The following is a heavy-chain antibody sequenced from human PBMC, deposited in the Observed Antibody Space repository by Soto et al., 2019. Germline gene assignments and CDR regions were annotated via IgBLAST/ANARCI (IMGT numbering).Heavy chain of an antibody. CDR1: SGSLSNYY. Sequence: QVQLQESGPGLVKPSETLSLTCTVSSGSLSNYYWCWIRQPAGKGLEWIGRIFPTGNTDYNPSLRSRVTMSVDTLKNQFSLKLISVPAADTAVYYCARGSLGPDYWGPGTLVTVSS. J-gene: IGHJ4*02. D-gene: IGHD1-26*01. CDR3: ARGSLGPDY. V-gene: IGHV4-4*07. CDR2: IFPTGNT.